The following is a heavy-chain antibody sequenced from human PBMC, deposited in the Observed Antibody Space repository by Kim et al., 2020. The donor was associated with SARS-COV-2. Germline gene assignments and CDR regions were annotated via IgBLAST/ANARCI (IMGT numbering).Heavy chain of an antibody. D-gene: IGHD1-26*01. V-gene: IGHV4-39*01. Sequence: SETLSLTCTVSGGSISSSSYYWGWIRQPPGKGLEWIGSIYYSGSTYYNPSLKSRVTISVDTSKNQFSLKLSSVTAADTAVYYCARRDGIVGAGLGPWGQGTLVTVSS. CDR3: ARRDGIVGAGLGP. J-gene: IGHJ5*02. CDR1: GGSISSSSYY. CDR2: IYYSGST.